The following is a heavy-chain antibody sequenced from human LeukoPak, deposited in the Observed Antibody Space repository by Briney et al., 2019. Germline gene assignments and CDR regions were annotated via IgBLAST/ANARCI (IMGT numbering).Heavy chain of an antibody. J-gene: IGHJ4*02. CDR2: INHSGST. CDR3: ATIRAYSREKSFDY. Sequence: SVTLSLTCAVYGGSFSGYYWSWIRQPPGKGLEWIGEINHSGSTNYNPSLKSRVTISVDTSKNQFSLKLSSVTAADTAVYYCATIRAYSREKSFDYWGQGTLVTVSS. CDR1: GGSFSGYY. D-gene: IGHD6-13*01. V-gene: IGHV4-34*01.